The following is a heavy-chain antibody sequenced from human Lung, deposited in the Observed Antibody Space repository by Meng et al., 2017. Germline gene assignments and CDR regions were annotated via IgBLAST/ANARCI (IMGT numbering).Heavy chain of an antibody. CDR3: ARGPTTMAHDFDY. CDR1: GGSFSAYY. V-gene: IGHV4-34*01. D-gene: IGHD4-11*01. Sequence: LQLGAAVSLSTPLTRALTYVVSGGSFSAYYWSGILQPPGKGLEWIGEINHSGSTNYNPSLESRATISVETSQNNLSLKLSSVTAADSAVYYCARGPTTMAHDFDYWGQGTLVTVSS. CDR2: INHSGST. J-gene: IGHJ4*02.